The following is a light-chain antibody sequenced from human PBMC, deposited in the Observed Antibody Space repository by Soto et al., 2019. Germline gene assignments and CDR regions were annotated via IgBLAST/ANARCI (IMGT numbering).Light chain of an antibody. CDR2: DVS. CDR3: SSYTSSSTPDV. CDR1: SSDVGGYNY. V-gene: IGLV2-14*01. J-gene: IGLJ1*01. Sequence: LTQPASVSGSPGQSITISCTGTSSDVGGYNYVSWYQQHPGKAPKLMIYDVSNRPSGVSNRFSGSKSGNTASLTISGLQAEDEADYYCSSYTSSSTPDVFGTGTKVTVL.